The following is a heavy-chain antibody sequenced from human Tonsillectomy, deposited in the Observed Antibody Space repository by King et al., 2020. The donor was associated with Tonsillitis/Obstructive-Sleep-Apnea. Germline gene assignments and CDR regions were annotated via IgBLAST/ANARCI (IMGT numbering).Heavy chain of an antibody. CDR1: GFTFSNYA. D-gene: IGHD4-17*01. CDR3: AKGLTAMRLTTVTTIDY. Sequence: VQLVESGGGLVQPGGSLRLSCAVSGFTFSNYAMSWVRQAPGKGLEWVSGISGSGGRTEHADAVKGRFNNSRDDSKNQLYLQMNSRRVEDTAVYYCAKGLTAMRLTTVTTIDYWGQGTLVTVSS. J-gene: IGHJ4*02. CDR2: ISGSGGRT. V-gene: IGHV3-23*04.